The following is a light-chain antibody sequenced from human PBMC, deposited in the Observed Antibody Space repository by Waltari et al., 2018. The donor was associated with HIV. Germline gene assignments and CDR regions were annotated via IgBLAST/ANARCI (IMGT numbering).Light chain of an antibody. CDR2: GDI. V-gene: IGLV3-21*02. Sequence: SYVLTPSPSVSVAPGQTARITCWGNNIDSKSVHWSQQKAGQAPLRVIYGDIDRPSGIPERFSASNSGNTATLTISGVGAGDEADYFCQVWDSDSDVVVFGGGTKLTVL. CDR1: NIDSKS. J-gene: IGLJ2*01. CDR3: QVWDSDSDVVV.